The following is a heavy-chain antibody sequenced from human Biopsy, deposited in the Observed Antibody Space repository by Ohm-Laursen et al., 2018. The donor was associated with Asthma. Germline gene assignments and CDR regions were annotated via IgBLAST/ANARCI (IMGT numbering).Heavy chain of an antibody. CDR1: GFSFSNFA. D-gene: IGHD1-1*01. Sequence: SLKLSCSASGFSFSNFAIHWVRQAPGKGLEWVGVISKDASTQDYADSVKGRFTMARDNSKNTLDLQMNSLREEDTAVYYCVRDGTDDAFDIWGQGTVVSVSS. V-gene: IGHV3-30*01. CDR2: ISKDASTQ. J-gene: IGHJ3*02. CDR3: VRDGTDDAFDI.